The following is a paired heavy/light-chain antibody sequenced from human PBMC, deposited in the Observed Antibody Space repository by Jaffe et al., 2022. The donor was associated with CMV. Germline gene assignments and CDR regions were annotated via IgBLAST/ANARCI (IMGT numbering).Light chain of an antibody. V-gene: IGKV1-39*01. CDR3: QQSYITPYT. Sequence: DIQMTQSPSSLSASVGDRVTITCRASQSISRYLNWYQQKPGKAPKLLIYAESSLQSGVSSRFSGSGSGTDFTLTISSLQPEDFATYFCQQSYITPYTFGQGTKLEI. CDR2: AES. J-gene: IGKJ2*01. CDR1: QSISRY.
Heavy chain of an antibody. D-gene: IGHD3-10*01. CDR2: IIPMLGIT. J-gene: IGHJ5*02. Sequence: QVQLVQSGAEVKKPGSSVKVSCKASGGTFSRDEISWVRQAPGEGLEWMGSIIPMLGITNYAQKLQGRVTISADKSTSTAYMELRSLKSEDTAVYYCARDPGGSGSGQKWFDPWGQGTLVTVSS. CDR3: ARDPGGSGSGQKWFDP. V-gene: IGHV1-69*09. CDR1: GGTFSRDE.